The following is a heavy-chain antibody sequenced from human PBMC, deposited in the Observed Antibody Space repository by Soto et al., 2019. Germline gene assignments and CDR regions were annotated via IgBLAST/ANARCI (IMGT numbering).Heavy chain of an antibody. CDR2: ISAYNGNT. J-gene: IGHJ4*01. CDR1: GYTFTGYG. CDR3: ARGKGEEDCYYRIDY. V-gene: IGHV1-18*01. Sequence: ASVKVSCKASGYTFTGYGVSWVRQAPGQGLEWMGWISAYNGNTNYAQKLQGRVTMTTDTSTSTAYMELSSLRSEDTAVYYCARGKGEEDCYYRIDYWGQGTPVTVSS. D-gene: IGHD3-22*01.